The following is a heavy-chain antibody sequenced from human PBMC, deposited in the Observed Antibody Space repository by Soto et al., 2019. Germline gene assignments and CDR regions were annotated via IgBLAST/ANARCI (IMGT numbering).Heavy chain of an antibody. CDR2: IYHIGST. D-gene: IGHD2-15*01. Sequence: QLQLQESGSGLVKPSQTLSLTCAVSGGSITSGGYSWSWIRQPPGKGLEWIANIYHIGSTYYNPSLKSRVTISLNRYNNQFYLDLSSVTAADTAVYYCARVVVVPANWGDYFDSWGQGTLVTVSS. CDR3: ARVVVVPANWGDYFDS. CDR1: GGSITSGGYS. J-gene: IGHJ4*02. V-gene: IGHV4-30-2*01.